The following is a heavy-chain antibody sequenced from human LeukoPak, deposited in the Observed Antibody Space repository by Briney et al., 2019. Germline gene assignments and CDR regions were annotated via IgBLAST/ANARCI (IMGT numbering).Heavy chain of an antibody. CDR1: GGSISSGGYY. CDR3: ARGNPFYDSNWFDP. D-gene: IGHD3-3*01. CDR2: IYYSGST. J-gene: IGHJ5*02. V-gene: IGHV4-31*03. Sequence: KSSETLSLTCTVSGGSISSGGYYWSWIRQHPGKGLEWIGYIYYSGSTYYDPSLKSRVTISVDTSKNQFSLKLSSVTAADTAVYYCARGNPFYDSNWFDPWGQGTLVTVSS.